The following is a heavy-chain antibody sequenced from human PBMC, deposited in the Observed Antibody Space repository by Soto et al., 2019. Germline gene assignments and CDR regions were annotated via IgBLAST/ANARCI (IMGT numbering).Heavy chain of an antibody. D-gene: IGHD3-3*01. CDR3: ASRLYDFWSGNRWRYYGMDV. CDR1: GGTFSSYA. J-gene: IGHJ6*02. CDR2: IIPIFGTA. V-gene: IGHV1-69*12. Sequence: QVQLVQSGAEVKKPGSSVKVSCKASGGTFSSYAISWVRQAPGQGLEWMGGIIPIFGTANYAQKFQGRVTITADESRSTAYMELSSLRSEDTAVYYWASRLYDFWSGNRWRYYGMDVWGQGTTVTVSS.